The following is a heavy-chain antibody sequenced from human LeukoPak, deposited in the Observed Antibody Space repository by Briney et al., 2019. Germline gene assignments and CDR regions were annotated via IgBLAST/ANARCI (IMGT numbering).Heavy chain of an antibody. D-gene: IGHD3-10*01. J-gene: IGHJ4*02. CDR2: TYNGGST. CDR3: ARWNFGSGSHYLDY. CDR1: GFIHRSNY. V-gene: IGHV3-53*01. Sequence: PGGSLSLSFAASGFIHRSNYMSWLRQAPGKGLEWVSSTYNGGSTNYADSVKGRFSISRDNSKNTLYLQMNSLRAEDTAVYYCARWNFGSGSHYLDYWGQGTLVTVSS.